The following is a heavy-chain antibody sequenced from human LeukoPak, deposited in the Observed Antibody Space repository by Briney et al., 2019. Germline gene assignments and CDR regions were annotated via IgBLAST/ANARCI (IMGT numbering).Heavy chain of an antibody. CDR1: GGSISSYY. V-gene: IGHV4-59*08. J-gene: IGHJ5*02. Sequence: SETLSLTCTVSGGSISSYYWSWIRKPPGKGLGWIGYIYYSGSTNYNPSLKSRVTISVDTSKNQFSLKLSSVTAADTAVYYCARGYSYGYGWFDPWGQGTLVTVSS. CDR3: ARGYSYGYGWFDP. D-gene: IGHD5-18*01. CDR2: IYYSGST.